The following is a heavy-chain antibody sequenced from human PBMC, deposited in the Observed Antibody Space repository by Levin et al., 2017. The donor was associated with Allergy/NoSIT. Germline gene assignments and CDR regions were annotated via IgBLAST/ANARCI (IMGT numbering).Heavy chain of an antibody. V-gene: IGHV4-4*07. Sequence: PSETLSLTCTVSGGSISGHYWSWVRRPAGKGLEWIGRFFAGGATDYNPSLKSRVVMSVETSKNQFSLHVISVTAADTAVYYCGRGLVFNDGNDWGNIYWGQGTPVTVS. CDR3: GRGLVFNDGNDWGNIY. CDR1: GGSISGHY. J-gene: IGHJ4*02. D-gene: IGHD3-16*01. CDR2: FFAGGAT.